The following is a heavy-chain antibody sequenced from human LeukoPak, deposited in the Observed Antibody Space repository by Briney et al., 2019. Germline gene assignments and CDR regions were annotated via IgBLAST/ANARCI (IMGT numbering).Heavy chain of an antibody. Sequence: PSETLSLTCTVSGGSISSYYWSWIRQPPGKGLEWIGYIYYSGSTNYNPSLKSRVTISVDTSQNQFSLKLSSVTAAATAVNYCARARCSGCSCYLGGVLRGYFVSWGQGTLVRVSS. CDR1: GGSISSYY. V-gene: IGHV4-59*01. CDR3: ARARCSGCSCYLGGVLRGYFVS. J-gene: IGHJ4*02. D-gene: IGHD2-15*01. CDR2: IYYSGST.